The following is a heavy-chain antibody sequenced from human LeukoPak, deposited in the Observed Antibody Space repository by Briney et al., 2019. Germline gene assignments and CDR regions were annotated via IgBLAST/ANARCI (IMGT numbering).Heavy chain of an antibody. J-gene: IGHJ4*02. D-gene: IGHD3-22*01. CDR3: ARVLYYYDSSAPFGY. CDR2: IDPSDSYT. CDR1: GYSFTSYW. Sequence: GESLKISCKGSGYSFTSYWISWVRQMPGKGLEWMGRIDPSDSYTNYSPSLQGHVTISADKSISTAYLQWSSLKASDTAMYYCARVLYYYDSSAPFGYWGQGTLVTVSS. V-gene: IGHV5-10-1*01.